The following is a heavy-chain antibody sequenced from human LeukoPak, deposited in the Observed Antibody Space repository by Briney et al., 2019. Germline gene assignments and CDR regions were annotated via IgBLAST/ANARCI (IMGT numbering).Heavy chain of an antibody. Sequence: PGGSLRLSCAASGFTFSSYGMHWVRQAPGKGLEWVAVISYDGSNKYYADSVKGRFTISRDNSKNTLYLQMNSLRAEDTAVYYCAKDLSSGRPHYWGQGTLVTVSS. CDR1: GFTFSSYG. CDR3: AKDLSSGRPHY. D-gene: IGHD6-19*01. V-gene: IGHV3-30*18. CDR2: ISYDGSNK. J-gene: IGHJ4*02.